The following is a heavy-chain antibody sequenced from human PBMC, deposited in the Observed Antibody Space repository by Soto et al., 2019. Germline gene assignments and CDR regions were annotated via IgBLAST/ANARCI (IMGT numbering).Heavy chain of an antibody. D-gene: IGHD6-19*01. CDR1: GGSISSGGYY. J-gene: IGHJ4*02. Sequence: PSETLSLTCTVSGGSISSGGYYWSWIRQHPGKGLEWIGYIYYSGSTYCNPYLKSRVTISVDTSKNQFSLKLSSVTAADTAVYYCARDLVRRSSGWSYFDYWGQGTLVTVSS. V-gene: IGHV4-31*03. CDR3: ARDLVRRSSGWSYFDY. CDR2: IYYSGST.